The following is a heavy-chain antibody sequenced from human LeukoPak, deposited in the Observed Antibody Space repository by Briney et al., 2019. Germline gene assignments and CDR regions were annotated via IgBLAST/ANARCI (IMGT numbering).Heavy chain of an antibody. CDR2: ISYDGSNK. CDR3: ARDWDGYNSYYYYMDV. Sequence: GGSLRLSCAASGFTFSSYAMHWVRQAPGKGLEWVAVISYDGSNKYYADSVKGRFTISRDNSKNTLYLQMNSLRAEDTAVYYCARDWDGYNSYYYYMDVWGKGTTVTVSS. D-gene: IGHD5-24*01. V-gene: IGHV3-30*04. J-gene: IGHJ6*03. CDR1: GFTFSSYA.